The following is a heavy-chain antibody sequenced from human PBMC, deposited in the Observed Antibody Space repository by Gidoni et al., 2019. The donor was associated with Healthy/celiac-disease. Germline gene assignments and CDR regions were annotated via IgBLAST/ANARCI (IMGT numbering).Heavy chain of an antibody. D-gene: IGHD5-12*01. J-gene: IGHJ5*02. CDR2: INHSGST. V-gene: IGHV4-34*01. CDR3: ARKLRGDIVATIASKRGWFDP. CDR1: GGSFSGYY. Sequence: QVQLQQWGAGLLKPSETLSLTCAVYGGSFSGYYWSWIRQPPGKGLEWIGEINHSGSTNYNPSLKSRVTISVDTSKNQFSLKLSSVTAADTAVYYCARKLRGDIVATIASKRGWFDPWGQGTLVTVSS.